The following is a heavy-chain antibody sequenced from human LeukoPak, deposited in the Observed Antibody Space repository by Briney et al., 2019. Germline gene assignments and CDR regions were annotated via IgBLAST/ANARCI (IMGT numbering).Heavy chain of an antibody. CDR3: ARDPLVSEDAFDI. J-gene: IGHJ3*02. CDR2: IWYDGSNK. CDR1: GFTFSSYG. V-gene: IGHV3-33*01. D-gene: IGHD6-6*01. Sequence: GRSLRLSCAASGFTFSSYGMHWVRQAPGKGLEWVAVIWYDGSNKYYADSVKGRFTISRDNSKNTLYLQMNSLRAEDTAVYYCARDPLVSEDAFDIWGQGTMVTVSS.